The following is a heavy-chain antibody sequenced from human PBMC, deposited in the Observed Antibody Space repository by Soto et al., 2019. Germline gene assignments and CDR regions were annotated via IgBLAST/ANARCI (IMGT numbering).Heavy chain of an antibody. V-gene: IGHV3-30*18. J-gene: IGHJ5*02. CDR1: GFTFSSYG. D-gene: IGHD2-21*02. Sequence: QVQLVESGGGVVQPGRSLRLSCAASGFTFSSYGMHWVRQAPGKGLVWVAVISYDGSNKYYADSVKGRFTISRDNSKNTLYLQMNSLRAEDTAVYYCAKDLYCGGDCYSGNWFDPWGQGTLVTVSS. CDR2: ISYDGSNK. CDR3: AKDLYCGGDCYSGNWFDP.